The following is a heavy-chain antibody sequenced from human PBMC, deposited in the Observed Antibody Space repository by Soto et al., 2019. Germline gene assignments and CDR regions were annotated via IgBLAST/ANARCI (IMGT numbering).Heavy chain of an antibody. J-gene: IGHJ4*02. V-gene: IGHV2-5*02. CDR1: GFSLSTSGVS. CDR2: IYWDGDE. D-gene: IGHD6-13*01. Sequence: KESGPTLVKPTQTLTLTCTFSGFSLSTSGVSVGWIRQPPGKALELLALIYWDGDERYSPSLKSRLTITKDTSKKQVVLTMSNMDPVDTATYYCAHRWVGQQVVRDFDYWGQGTLVTVSS. CDR3: AHRWVGQQVVRDFDY.